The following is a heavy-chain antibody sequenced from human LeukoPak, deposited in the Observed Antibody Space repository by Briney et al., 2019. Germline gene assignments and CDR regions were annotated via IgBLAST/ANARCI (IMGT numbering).Heavy chain of an antibody. J-gene: IGHJ6*03. CDR3: ARGLGISNTPGYYYMDV. V-gene: IGHV4-34*01. CDR2: INHSGST. D-gene: IGHD7-27*01. Sequence: SETLSLTCIVSGSISGYYWSWIRQPPGKGLEWIGEINHSGSTNYNPSLKSRVTISVDTSKNQFSLKLSSVTAADTSVYYCARGLGISNTPGYYYMDVWGKGTTVTVSS. CDR1: GSISGYY.